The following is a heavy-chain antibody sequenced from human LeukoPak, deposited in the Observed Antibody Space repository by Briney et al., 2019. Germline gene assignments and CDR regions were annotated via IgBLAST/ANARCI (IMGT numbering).Heavy chain of an antibody. V-gene: IGHV4-59*08. CDR1: GGSISSYY. D-gene: IGHD5-18*01. CDR3: ARSYGRGAFYI. CDR2: IYYSGST. J-gene: IGHJ3*02. Sequence: SETLSLTCTVSGGSISSYYRSWIRQPPGKGLEWIGYIYYSGSTNYNPSLKSRVTISVDTSKKQFPLKLSSVIAADTAVYYCARSYGRGAFYIWGQGRMVTVSS.